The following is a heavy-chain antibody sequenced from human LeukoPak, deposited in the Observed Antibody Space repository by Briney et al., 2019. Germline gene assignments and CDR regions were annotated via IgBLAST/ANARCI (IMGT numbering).Heavy chain of an antibody. CDR2: IIPIFGTA. Sequence: SVKVSCKASGYTFINYGISWVRQAPGQGLEWMGGIIPIFGTANYAHKFQGRVTITADESTSTAYMELSSLRSEDTAVYYCARDPHYYDSSGYTDYWGQGTLVTVSS. D-gene: IGHD3-22*01. J-gene: IGHJ4*02. CDR3: ARDPHYYDSSGYTDY. V-gene: IGHV1-69*13. CDR1: GYTFINYG.